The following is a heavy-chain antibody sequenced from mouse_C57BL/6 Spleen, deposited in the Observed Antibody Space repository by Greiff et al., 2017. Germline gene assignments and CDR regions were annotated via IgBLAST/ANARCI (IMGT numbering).Heavy chain of an antibody. J-gene: IGHJ3*01. CDR1: GYAFSSYW. CDR3: ARRDYDDGFVFAY. CDR2: IYPGDGDT. Sequence: QVQLKESGAELVKPGASVKISCKASGYAFSSYWMNWVKQRPGKGLEWIGQIYPGDGDTNYNGKFKGKATLTADKSSSTAYMQLSSLTSEDSAVYFCARRDYDDGFVFAYWGQGSLVTVSA. V-gene: IGHV1-80*01. D-gene: IGHD2-4*01.